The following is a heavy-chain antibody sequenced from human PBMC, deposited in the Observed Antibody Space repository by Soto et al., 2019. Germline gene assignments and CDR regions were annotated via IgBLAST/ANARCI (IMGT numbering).Heavy chain of an antibody. Sequence: PGKGLEWIGYIYYSGSTNYNPSLKSRVTISVDTSKNQFSLKLSSVTAADTAVYYCARVRATVTTFHFAYWGQGTPVTV. CDR3: ARVRATVTTFHFAY. J-gene: IGHJ4*02. CDR2: IYYSGST. D-gene: IGHD4-17*01. V-gene: IGHV4-59*01.